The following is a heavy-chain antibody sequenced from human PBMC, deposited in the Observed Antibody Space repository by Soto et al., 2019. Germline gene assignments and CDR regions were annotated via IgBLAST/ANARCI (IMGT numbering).Heavy chain of an antibody. CDR3: ARVCSGGSCLPFLVDYYYYMDV. CDR2: ISSSSSTI. V-gene: IGHV3-48*01. Sequence: GGSLRLSCAASGFTFSSYSMNWVRQAPGKGLEWVSYISSSSSTIYYADSVKGRFTISRDNAKNSLYLQMNSLRAEDTAVYYCARVCSGGSCLPFLVDYYYYMDVWGKGTTVTVSS. CDR1: GFTFSSYS. D-gene: IGHD2-15*01. J-gene: IGHJ6*03.